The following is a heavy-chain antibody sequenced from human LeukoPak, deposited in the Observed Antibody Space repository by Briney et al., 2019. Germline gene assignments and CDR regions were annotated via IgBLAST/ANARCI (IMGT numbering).Heavy chain of an antibody. CDR2: IYYSGST. CDR1: GGSISSYY. Sequence: PSETLSLTCTASGGSISSYYWSWIRQPPGKGLEWIGYIYYSGSTNYNPSLKSRVTISVDTSKNQFSLKLSSVTAADTAVYYCARAPQVRYFDWLLTGGLDYWGQGTLVTVSS. V-gene: IGHV4-59*01. D-gene: IGHD3-9*01. J-gene: IGHJ4*02. CDR3: ARAPQVRYFDWLLTGGLDY.